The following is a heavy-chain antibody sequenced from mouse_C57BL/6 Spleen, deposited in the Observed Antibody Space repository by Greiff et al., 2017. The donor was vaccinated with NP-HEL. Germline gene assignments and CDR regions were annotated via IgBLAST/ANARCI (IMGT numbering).Heavy chain of an antibody. Sequence: EVQLQQSGPEPVKPGASVKISCKASGYTFTDYYMNWVKQSHGKSLEWIGDINPNNGGTSYNQKFKGKATLTVDKSSSTAYMELRSLTSEDSAVYYCARDYYGSSYGYWGQGTTLTVSS. D-gene: IGHD1-1*01. CDR3: ARDYYGSSYGY. CDR2: INPNNGGT. V-gene: IGHV1-26*01. J-gene: IGHJ2*01. CDR1: GYTFTDYY.